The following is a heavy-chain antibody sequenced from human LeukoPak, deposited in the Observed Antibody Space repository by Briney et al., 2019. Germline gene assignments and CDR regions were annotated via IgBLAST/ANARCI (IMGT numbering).Heavy chain of an antibody. D-gene: IGHD6-19*01. Sequence: PGGSLRLSCAASGFTFSSYAMSWVRQTPGKGLEWVEGISDSGGSTYYADSVKGRFTISRDNSKNTLCLQMNSLRAEDTAVYYCAKIPVSYSSGWSNFDYWGQGTLVTVSS. CDR3: AKIPVSYSSGWSNFDY. V-gene: IGHV3-23*01. CDR1: GFTFSSYA. CDR2: ISDSGGST. J-gene: IGHJ4*02.